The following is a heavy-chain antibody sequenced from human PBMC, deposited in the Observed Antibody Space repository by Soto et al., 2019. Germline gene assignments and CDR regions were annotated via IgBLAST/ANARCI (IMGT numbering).Heavy chain of an antibody. D-gene: IGHD2-15*01. CDR1: GFTFRTYT. CDR2: IRGFSPYT. J-gene: IGHJ6*02. V-gene: IGHV3-21*01. Sequence: EVQLVESGGGLVKPGGSLRLSCVASGFTFRTYTMNRVRQAPGKGLEWVSGIRGFSPYTFYAESVKGRFTISRDNAKNSLYLQMNSLGVEDTAVYYCARDRGYDAHDYYYNAMDVWGQGTTVTVSS. CDR3: ARDRGYDAHDYYYNAMDV.